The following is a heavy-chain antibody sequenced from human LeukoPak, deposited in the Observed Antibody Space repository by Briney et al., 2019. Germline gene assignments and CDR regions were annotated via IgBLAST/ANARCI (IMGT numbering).Heavy chain of an antibody. CDR1: GGSISSGGYH. V-gene: IGHV4-31*03. CDR3: ASDGPHGDY. Sequence: SETLSLTCTVSGGSISSGGYHWSWIRQHPGKGLEWIGYIYYSGSTYYNPSLKSRVTISVDTSKNQFSLKLSSVTAADTAVYYCASDGPHGDYWGQGTLVTVSS. J-gene: IGHJ4*02. CDR2: IYYSGST.